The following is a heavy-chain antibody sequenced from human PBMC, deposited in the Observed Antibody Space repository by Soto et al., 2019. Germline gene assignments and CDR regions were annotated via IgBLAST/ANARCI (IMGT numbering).Heavy chain of an antibody. D-gene: IGHD2-2*03. V-gene: IGHV1-69*01. CDR1: GVTFSSYA. J-gene: IGHJ6*02. CDR3: ARVGYCSSTSCYELEDYYYYGIDV. Sequence: QVQLVQSGAEVKKPGSSVKVSCKASGVTFSSYAISWVRQAPGQGLEWMGGIIPIFGTANYAQKFQGRVTLTGDEATSTDYMELSSLRAEDTAVYYCARVGYCSSTSCYELEDYYYYGIDVWGQGTTVTVSS. CDR2: IIPIFGTA.